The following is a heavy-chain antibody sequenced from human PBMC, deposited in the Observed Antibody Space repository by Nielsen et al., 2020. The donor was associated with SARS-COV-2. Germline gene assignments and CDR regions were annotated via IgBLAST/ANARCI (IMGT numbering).Heavy chain of an antibody. CDR1: GFTFSTSA. CDR2: IVIGTGKT. V-gene: IGHV1-58*01. J-gene: IGHJ5*01. D-gene: IGHD4-11*01. Sequence: SVKVSCKASGFTFSTSAVQWVRQARGQRLEWIGWIVIGTGKTNYGQKFQGRVTITRDVSSGTAYLELSGLRSGDTAVYYCAADPGLQFYSWDQGTLVTVSS. CDR3: AADPGLQFYS.